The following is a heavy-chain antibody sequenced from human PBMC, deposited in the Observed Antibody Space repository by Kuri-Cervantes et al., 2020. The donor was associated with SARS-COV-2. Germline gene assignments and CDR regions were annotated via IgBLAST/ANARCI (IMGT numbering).Heavy chain of an antibody. V-gene: IGHV4-59*08. CDR3: ARVRIRGYSYGFDY. CDR2: IYYSGST. J-gene: IGHJ4*02. Sequence: SETLSLTCTVSGGSISSYYWSWIRQPPGKGLEWIGYIYYSGSTNYNPSLKSRVTISVDTSKNQFSLKLSSVTAADTAVYYCARVRIRGYSYGFDYWGQGTLVTVSS. CDR1: GGSISSYY. D-gene: IGHD5-18*01.